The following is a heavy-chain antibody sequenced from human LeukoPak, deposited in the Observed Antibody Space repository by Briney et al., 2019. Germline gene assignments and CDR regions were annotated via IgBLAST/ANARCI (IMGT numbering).Heavy chain of an antibody. V-gene: IGHV4-34*01. D-gene: IGHD5-12*01. CDR2: INHSGST. J-gene: IGHJ5*02. CDR1: GGSSSGYY. Sequence: SETLSLTCAVYGGSSSGYYWSWIRQPPGKGLEWIGEINHSGSTNYNPSLKSRVTISVDTSKNQFSLKLSSVTAADTAVYYCARVPVGTTGYPEGSFDPWGQGTLVTVSS. CDR3: ARVPVGTTGYPEGSFDP.